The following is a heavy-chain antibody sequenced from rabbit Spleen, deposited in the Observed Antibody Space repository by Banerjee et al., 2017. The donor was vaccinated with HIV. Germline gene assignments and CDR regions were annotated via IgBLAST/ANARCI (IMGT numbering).Heavy chain of an antibody. CDR2: INTATGKA. CDR3: ARDQAGNGGNYYFNL. J-gene: IGHJ4*01. D-gene: IGHD4-2*01. Sequence: QEQLEESGGGLVKPEGSLTLTCKASGFSFSDRDVMCWVRQAPGKGLEWIACINTATGKAVYASWAKGRFTISKTSSTTVTLQMTSLTAADTATYFCARDQAGNGGNYYFNLWGPGTLVTVS. V-gene: IGHV1S45*01. CDR1: GFSFSDRDV.